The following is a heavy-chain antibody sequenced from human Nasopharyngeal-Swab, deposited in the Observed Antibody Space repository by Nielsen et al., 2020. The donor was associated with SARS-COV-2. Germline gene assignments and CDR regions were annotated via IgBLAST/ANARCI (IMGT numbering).Heavy chain of an antibody. V-gene: IGHV3-9*01. Sequence: SLKISCADSGFAFDDYSMHWVRQVPGKGLEWVSGITWNSQIIAYADSVKGRFTISRDNAENSLYLQMNSLRREDTGLYYCARAAGDSSLFMSPDGMDVWGQGTTVTVSS. J-gene: IGHJ6*02. CDR2: ITWNSQII. CDR3: ARAAGDSSLFMSPDGMDV. CDR1: GFAFDDYS. D-gene: IGHD3-22*01.